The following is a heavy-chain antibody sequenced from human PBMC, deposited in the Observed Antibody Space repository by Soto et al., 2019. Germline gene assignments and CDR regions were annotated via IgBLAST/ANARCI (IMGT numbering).Heavy chain of an antibody. CDR3: ARYIMITFGGVIKAFDI. CDR2: IYSGGST. J-gene: IGHJ3*02. Sequence: GGSLRLSCAASGFTVSSNYMSWVRQAPGKGLEWVSVIYSGGSTYYADSVKGRFTISRDNSKSTLYLQMNSLRAEDTAVYYCARYIMITFGGVIKAFDIWGQGTMVTVSS. CDR1: GFTVSSNY. D-gene: IGHD3-16*02. V-gene: IGHV3-66*01.